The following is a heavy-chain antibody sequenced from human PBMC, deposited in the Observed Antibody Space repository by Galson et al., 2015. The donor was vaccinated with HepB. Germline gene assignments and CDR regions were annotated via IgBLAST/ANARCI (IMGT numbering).Heavy chain of an antibody. CDR3: ARVPDTAMVTGFDY. CDR1: GYTFTSYG. Sequence: SCKASGYTFTSYGISWVRQAPGQGLEWMGWISAYNGNTNYAQKLQGRVTMTTDTSTSTAYMELRSLRSDDTAVYYCARVPDTAMVTGFDYWGQGTLVTVSS. CDR2: ISAYNGNT. J-gene: IGHJ4*02. D-gene: IGHD5-18*01. V-gene: IGHV1-18*04.